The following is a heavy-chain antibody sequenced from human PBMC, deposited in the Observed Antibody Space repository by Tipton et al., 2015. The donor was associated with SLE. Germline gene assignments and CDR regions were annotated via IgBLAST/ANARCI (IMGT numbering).Heavy chain of an antibody. CDR2: IRSKDYAGTK. Sequence: SLRLFCTASGFTFGDYAMSWVRQAPGKGLEWVGFIRSKDYAGTKEYAASVKGRFTISRDDSKSTAYLQMNSLKTEDTAVYYCTRAWYSSSWPRGFEPWGQGTLVTVS. CDR1: GFTFGDYA. D-gene: IGHD6-13*01. CDR3: TRAWYSSSWPRGFEP. V-gene: IGHV3-49*04. J-gene: IGHJ5*02.